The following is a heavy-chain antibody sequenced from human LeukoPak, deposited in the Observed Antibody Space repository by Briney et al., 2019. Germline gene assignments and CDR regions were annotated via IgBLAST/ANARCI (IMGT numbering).Heavy chain of an antibody. CDR1: GFTFSTYW. D-gene: IGHD1-14*01. CDR2: IKTDGRST. CDR3: ATGQTDSRYYFDY. J-gene: IGHJ4*02. Sequence: GGSLRLSCAASGFTFSTYWMHWVRQAPGKGLVWVSRIKTDGRSTTYADSVKGRFTISRDNAKNTLYLQMNSLRAGDMAVYYCATGQTDSRYYFDYWGQGTLVTVSS. V-gene: IGHV3-74*01.